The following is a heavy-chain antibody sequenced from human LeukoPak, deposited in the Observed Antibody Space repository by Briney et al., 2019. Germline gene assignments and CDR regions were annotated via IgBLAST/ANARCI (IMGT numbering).Heavy chain of an antibody. V-gene: IGHV3-15*01. J-gene: IGHJ4*02. CDR2: IKSKTDGGTT. CDR3: TTGPYYDYVWGSSKADY. Sequence: GGSLRLSCAASGFTFSSYAMSWVRQAPGKGLEWVGRIKSKTDGGTTDYAAPVKGRFTISRDDSKNTLYLQMNSLKTEDTAVYYCTTGPYYDYVWGSSKADYWGQGTLVTVSS. CDR1: GFTFSSYA. D-gene: IGHD3-16*01.